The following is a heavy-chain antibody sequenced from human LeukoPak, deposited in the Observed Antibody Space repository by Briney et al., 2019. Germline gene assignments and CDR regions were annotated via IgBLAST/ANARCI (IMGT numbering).Heavy chain of an antibody. CDR3: ARVSATVPTH. CDR1: GYTFTGYY. J-gene: IGHJ4*02. CDR2: INPNSGGA. Sequence: GASVKVSCKASGYTFTGYYMHWVRQAPGQGLEWMGWINPNSGGAKYAQKFQGRVTMTRDTSINTAYMELSRLESDDTAIYYCARVSATVPTHWGQGTLLTVSS. V-gene: IGHV1-2*02. D-gene: IGHD4-17*01.